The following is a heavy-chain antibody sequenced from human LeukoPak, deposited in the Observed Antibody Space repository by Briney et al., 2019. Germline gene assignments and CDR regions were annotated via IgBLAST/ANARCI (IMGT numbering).Heavy chain of an antibody. CDR3: ARGVYYYDSSGYYYT. Sequence: GGSLRLSCAASGFTFSSYAMHWVRQAPGKGLEWVAVISYDGSNKYYADSVKGRFTISRDNSKNTLYLQMNSLRAEDTAVYYCARGVYYYDSSGYYYTWGQGTLVTVSS. D-gene: IGHD3-22*01. CDR1: GFTFSSYA. J-gene: IGHJ5*02. CDR2: ISYDGSNK. V-gene: IGHV3-30-3*01.